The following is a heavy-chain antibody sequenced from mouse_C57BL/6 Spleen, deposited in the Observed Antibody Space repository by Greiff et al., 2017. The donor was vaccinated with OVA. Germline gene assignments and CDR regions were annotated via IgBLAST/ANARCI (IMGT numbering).Heavy chain of an antibody. CDR3: TAITTVEGYAMDY. V-gene: IGHV1-15*01. Sequence: VQLQQSGAELVRPGASVTLSCKASGYTFTDYEMHWVKQTPVHGLEWIGAIDPETGGTAYNQKFKGKAILTADKSSSTAYMELRSLTSEDSAVYYCTAITTVEGYAMDYWGQGTSVTVSS. CDR1: GYTFTDYE. D-gene: IGHD1-1*01. CDR2: IDPETGGT. J-gene: IGHJ4*01.